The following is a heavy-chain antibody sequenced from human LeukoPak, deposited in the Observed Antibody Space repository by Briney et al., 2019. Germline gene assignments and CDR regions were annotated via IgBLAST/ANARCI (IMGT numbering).Heavy chain of an antibody. CDR1: GYSITSGYY. V-gene: IGHV4-38-2*02. CDR2: IYYSGST. CDR3: ARDRGSYRFDY. D-gene: IGHD1-26*01. J-gene: IGHJ4*02. Sequence: SETLSLTCTVPGYSITSGYYWGWIRQPPGKGLEWIGSIYYSGSTYYSPSLKSRVTISVDTPENQFSLKLNSVTAADTAVYYCARDRGSYRFDYWGQGTLVTVSS.